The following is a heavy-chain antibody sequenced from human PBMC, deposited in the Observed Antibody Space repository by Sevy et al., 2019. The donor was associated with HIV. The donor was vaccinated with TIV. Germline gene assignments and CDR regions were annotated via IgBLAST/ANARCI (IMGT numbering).Heavy chain of an antibody. V-gene: IGHV3-21*01. D-gene: IGHD3-3*01. J-gene: IGHJ6*02. CDR2: ISTSSGYI. Sequence: GGSLRLSCAASVFTFSNYNMNWVRQAPGKGLEWVSFISTSSGYIYYADSLKGRFTISRDNAKNSLYLQMNSLRAEDTAVYYCTRDKTILEGRYGMDVWGQGTTVTVSS. CDR3: TRDKTILEGRYGMDV. CDR1: VFTFSNYN.